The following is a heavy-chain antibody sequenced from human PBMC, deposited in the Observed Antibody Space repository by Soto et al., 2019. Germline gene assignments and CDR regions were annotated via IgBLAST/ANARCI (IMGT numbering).Heavy chain of an antibody. Sequence: ASVKVSCKASGYTFGNNDISWVRQASGQGLEWMGWMNPNSGNTGYAQKFQGRVSMTRNTSITTAYLELSSLRSDDTAIYYCARMATSGTLNWFDPWGQGTLVTVSS. CDR3: ARMATSGTLNWFDP. V-gene: IGHV1-8*01. CDR2: MNPNSGNT. CDR1: GYTFGNND. J-gene: IGHJ5*02.